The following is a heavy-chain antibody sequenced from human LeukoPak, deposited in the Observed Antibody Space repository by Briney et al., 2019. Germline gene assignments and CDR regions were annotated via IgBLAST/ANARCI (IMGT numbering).Heavy chain of an antibody. Sequence: PSETLSLTCNVSGGSTSSSSYYWGWIRQPPGKGLEWIGSVYYSGSTYYNPSLKSRISISVDMSKNQFSLKLSSVTAADTAMYYCARLPSECSGGTCYNDAFDVWGQGTLVIVSS. J-gene: IGHJ3*01. V-gene: IGHV4-39*01. CDR3: ARLPSECSGGTCYNDAFDV. D-gene: IGHD2-15*01. CDR1: GGSTSSSSYY. CDR2: VYYSGST.